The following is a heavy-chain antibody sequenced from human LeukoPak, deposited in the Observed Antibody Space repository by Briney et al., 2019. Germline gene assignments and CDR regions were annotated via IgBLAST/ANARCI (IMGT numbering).Heavy chain of an antibody. Sequence: PGGSLRLSCAASGFTFSFYGMHWVRQAPGKGLEWVAFIRWDGSIQYYADSVKGRFTISRDTSKNTLYLQMNSLRAEDTALYYCARSKSYDSSGYYFDYWGQGTLVTVPS. CDR3: ARSKSYDSSGYYFDY. D-gene: IGHD3-22*01. CDR2: IRWDGSIQ. V-gene: IGHV3-30*02. J-gene: IGHJ4*02. CDR1: GFTFSFYG.